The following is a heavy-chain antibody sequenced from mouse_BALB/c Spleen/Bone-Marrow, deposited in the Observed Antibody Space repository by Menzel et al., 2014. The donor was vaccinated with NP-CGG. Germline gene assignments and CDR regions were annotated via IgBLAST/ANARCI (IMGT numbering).Heavy chain of an antibody. V-gene: IGHV1S56*01. J-gene: IGHJ3*01. Sequence: VKLVESGPELVKPGASVRISCKASGYTFTSYYIHRVKQRPGQGLVWIGWIYPGNVNTKYNEKFKGKATLTADKSSSTAYMQLSSLTSEDSAVYFCARGGDYDWFAYWGQGTLVTVSA. CDR2: IYPGNVNT. D-gene: IGHD2-4*01. CDR1: GYTFTSYY. CDR3: ARGGDYDWFAY.